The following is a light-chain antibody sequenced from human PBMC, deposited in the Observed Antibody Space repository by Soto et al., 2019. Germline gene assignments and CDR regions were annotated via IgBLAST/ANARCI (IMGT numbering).Light chain of an antibody. V-gene: IGLV2-14*01. CDR3: GSYASATLI. Sequence: QSALTQPASVSGSPGQSITISCTGSNSDIGAYDYVSWYQQHPGQPPTLLIYEVTFRPSGVPNRFSGSKSGNTATLTISGLLTEDEADYYCGSYASATLIFGGGTKLTVL. CDR2: EVT. J-gene: IGLJ2*01. CDR1: NSDIGAYDY.